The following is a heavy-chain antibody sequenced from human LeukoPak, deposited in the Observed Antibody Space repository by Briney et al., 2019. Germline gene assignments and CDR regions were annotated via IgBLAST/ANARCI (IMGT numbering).Heavy chain of an antibody. Sequence: HPGGALRLSCAASGLTVSSNSMSWVRPAPGKGLGWGSVIYSGGGTYYADSVKGRFTISRDNSKNTLYLQMNRLRAEDTAVYYCAREYYYYGSGSYAFDIWGQGTMVTVSS. D-gene: IGHD3-10*01. V-gene: IGHV3-66*01. CDR2: IYSGGGT. CDR1: GLTVSSNS. J-gene: IGHJ3*02. CDR3: AREYYYYGSGSYAFDI.